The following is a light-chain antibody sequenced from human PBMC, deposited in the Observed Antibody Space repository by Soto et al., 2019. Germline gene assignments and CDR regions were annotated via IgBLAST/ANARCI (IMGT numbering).Light chain of an antibody. CDR1: QSVSGN. J-gene: IGKJ1*01. CDR2: GAS. Sequence: EIVMTQSPATLSASPGERVTLSCRVSQSVSGNLAWYQQKPGQAPRLLIYGASSRATGIPDRFSGTGTGTDFTLTISRLEPEDFAVYYCQQYGSSRTFGQGTKV. CDR3: QQYGSSRT. V-gene: IGKV3-20*01.